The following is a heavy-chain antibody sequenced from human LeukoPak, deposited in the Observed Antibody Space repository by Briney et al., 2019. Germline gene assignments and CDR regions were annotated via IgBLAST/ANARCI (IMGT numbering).Heavy chain of an antibody. D-gene: IGHD3-3*01. CDR3: ARKSIRFLEWLLYPNWFDP. Sequence: SETLSLTCAVYGGSFSGYYWSWIRQHPGKGLEWIGEINHSGSTNYNPSLKSRVTISVDTSKNQFSLKLSSVTAADTAVYYCARKSIRFLEWLLYPNWFDPWGQGTLVTVSS. J-gene: IGHJ5*02. CDR1: GGSFSGYY. CDR2: INHSGST. V-gene: IGHV4-34*01.